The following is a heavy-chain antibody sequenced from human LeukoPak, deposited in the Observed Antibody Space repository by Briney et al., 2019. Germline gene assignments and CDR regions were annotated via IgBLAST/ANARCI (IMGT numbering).Heavy chain of an antibody. J-gene: IGHJ4*02. CDR3: AREETTVIYFDY. D-gene: IGHD4-17*01. Sequence: GASVKVSCKASGGTFSSYAISWVRQAPGQGLEWMGGIIPIFGTANYAQKFQGRVTITADESTSTAYMELSSLRSEDTAVYYCAREETTVIYFDYWGQGTLVTVSS. CDR2: IIPIFGTA. CDR1: GGTFSSYA. V-gene: IGHV1-69*13.